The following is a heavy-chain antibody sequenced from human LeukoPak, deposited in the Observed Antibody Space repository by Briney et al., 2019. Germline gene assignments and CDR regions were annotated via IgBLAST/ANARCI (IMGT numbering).Heavy chain of an antibody. CDR2: IYYSGST. D-gene: IGHD2-2*01. CDR1: GGSFSGYY. Sequence: PSETLSLTCAVYGGSFSGYYWSWIRQHPGKGLEWIGYIYYSGSTYYNPSLKSRVTISVDTSKNQFSLKLSSVTAADTAVYYCARDPSSSSYGMDVWGQGTTVTVSS. CDR3: ARDPSSSSYGMDV. J-gene: IGHJ6*02. V-gene: IGHV4-31*11.